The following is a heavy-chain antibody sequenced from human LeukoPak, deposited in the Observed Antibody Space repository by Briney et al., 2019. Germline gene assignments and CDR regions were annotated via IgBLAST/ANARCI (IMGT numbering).Heavy chain of an antibody. CDR3: AKASYGDYTFDY. V-gene: IGHV3-7*03. CDR2: IRQDGSEK. J-gene: IGHJ4*02. Sequence: GGSLRLSCAASGFTFSSYWMSWVRQAPGKGLEWVANIRQDGSEKYYVDSVKGRFTISRDNAKNSLYLQMNSLRAEDTAVYYCAKASYGDYTFDYWGQGTLVTVSS. D-gene: IGHD4-17*01. CDR1: GFTFSSYW.